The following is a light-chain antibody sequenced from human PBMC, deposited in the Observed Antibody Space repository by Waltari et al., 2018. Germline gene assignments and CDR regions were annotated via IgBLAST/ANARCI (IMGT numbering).Light chain of an antibody. V-gene: IGLV2-14*03. CDR2: DVS. CDR3: CSFTSSSTWV. J-gene: IGLJ3*02. Sequence: QPASVSGSPGQSITISCTGTATDIGGYNYVSWYQQHPGKAPKLVIFDVSSRPSGISYRFSASKFGNTASLTISGPQPDDEADYYCCSFTSSSTWVFGGGTKLTVL. CDR1: ATDIGGYNY.